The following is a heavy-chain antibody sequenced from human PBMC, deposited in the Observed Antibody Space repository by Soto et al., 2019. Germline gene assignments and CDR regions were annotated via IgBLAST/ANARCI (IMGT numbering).Heavy chain of an antibody. CDR1: GFIYSIYS. J-gene: IGHJ4*02. CDR2: STAGADDGTT. Sequence: GGSLRLSCVASGFIYSIYSRSWIRQARGKRLQRVSGSTAGADDGTTYHADSVKGRFTISRDNSNNTLFLQINSLRAEDTAIYYCAKKVNSGSGAQYFDYFGKGT. D-gene: IGHD3-10*01. V-gene: IGHV3-23*01. CDR3: AKKVNSGSGAQYFDY.